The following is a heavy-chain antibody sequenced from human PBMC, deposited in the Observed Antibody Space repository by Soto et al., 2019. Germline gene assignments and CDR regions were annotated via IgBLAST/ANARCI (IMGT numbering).Heavy chain of an antibody. D-gene: IGHD5-18*01. CDR2: INHSGRT. J-gene: IGHJ6*04. CDR1: GGSFSGYY. V-gene: IGHV4-34*01. CDR3: ARELWGGYSYVYSRDSSDI. Sequence: AETLSLTCDVYGGSFSGYYWSWIRQPPGKGLEWIGEINHSGRTNYNPSLKSRVTISVDTSKNQFSLKLSSVTAADTAVYYCARELWGGYSYVYSRDSSDILGKGKTVSVSS.